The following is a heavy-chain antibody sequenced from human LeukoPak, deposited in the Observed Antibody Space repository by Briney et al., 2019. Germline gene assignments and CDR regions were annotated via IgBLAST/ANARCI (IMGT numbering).Heavy chain of an antibody. CDR3: VGCSLDYADNLDAFHI. CDR1: GASISSGDYY. J-gene: IGHJ3*02. V-gene: IGHV4-30-4*01. CDR2: IYDSGST. Sequence: PSETLSLTCSVSGASISSGDYYWNWIRQSPGKGLEWIGYIYDSGSTYYTPSLLSRVSMSVDTSTNQFSLKLTSVTAADTAVYYCVGCSLDYADNLDAFHIWGQGTLVAVSS. D-gene: IGHD4-23*01.